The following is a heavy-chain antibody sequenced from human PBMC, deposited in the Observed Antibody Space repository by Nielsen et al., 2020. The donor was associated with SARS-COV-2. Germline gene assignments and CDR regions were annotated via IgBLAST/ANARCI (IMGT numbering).Heavy chain of an antibody. CDR3: ARRGGGNAWYYFDF. CDR1: GFTFSDYY. CDR2: LPAGSDTT. V-gene: IGHV3-23*01. D-gene: IGHD4-23*01. J-gene: IGHJ4*02. Sequence: GESLKISCAASGFTFSDYYMSWVRHLPGAGLQWVSSLPAGSDTTANADSVKGRFTISRDDSKNTLYLQMNSLRAEDTAVYYCARRGGGNAWYYFDFWGQGTRVTVSS.